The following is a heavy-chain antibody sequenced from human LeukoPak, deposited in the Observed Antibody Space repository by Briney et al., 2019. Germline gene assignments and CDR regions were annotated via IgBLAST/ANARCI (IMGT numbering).Heavy chain of an antibody. J-gene: IGHJ6*02. CDR2: IIPILGIA. D-gene: IGHD3-10*01. Sequence: SVKVSCKASGATFSSYAISWVRQATGQGLEWMGRIIPILGIANYAQKFQGRVTITADKSTSTAYMELSSLRSEDTAVYYCARDRDYYGSGSYYNSPAYYYGMDVWGQGTTVTVSS. CDR1: GATFSSYA. V-gene: IGHV1-69*04. CDR3: ARDRDYYGSGSYYNSPAYYYGMDV.